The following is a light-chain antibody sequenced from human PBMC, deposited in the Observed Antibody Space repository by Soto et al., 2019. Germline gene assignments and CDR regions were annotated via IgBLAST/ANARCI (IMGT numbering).Light chain of an antibody. CDR2: AAS. CDR1: QSISIY. V-gene: IGKV1-39*01. J-gene: IGKJ1*01. Sequence: DIQMTQSPSSLSASVGDRVTITCRASQSISIYLNWYQQKPGKAPKLLIYAASSLQSGVPSRFSGSGSGTDFTLTISSLQPADFATYYCQQSYSTPWTFGQGTKVEIK. CDR3: QQSYSTPWT.